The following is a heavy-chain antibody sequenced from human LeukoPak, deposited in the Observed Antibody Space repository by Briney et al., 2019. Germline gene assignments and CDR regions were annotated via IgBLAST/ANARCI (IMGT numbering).Heavy chain of an antibody. J-gene: IGHJ6*02. CDR3: ARVRRYQLPSGYYYYGMDV. CDR1: GDSISDKYW. D-gene: IGHD2-2*01. Sequence: SETLSLTCAVSGDSISDKYWWRWVRQFPDKGLEWIGEVYRSGGTSYNPSLKSRVTVSIDYSKNQFSLNLRSVTAADTAVYYCARVRRYQLPSGYYYYGMDVWGQGATVTVSS. CDR2: VYRSGGT. V-gene: IGHV4-4*02.